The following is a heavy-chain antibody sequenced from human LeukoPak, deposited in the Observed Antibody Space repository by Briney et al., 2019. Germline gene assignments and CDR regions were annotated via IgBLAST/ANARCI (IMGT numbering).Heavy chain of an antibody. J-gene: IGHJ6*02. V-gene: IGHV3-21*01. CDR2: ISSSSYI. D-gene: IGHD2-15*01. CDR1: GFTFSSYS. CDR3: ARDVYGNCSGGSCYQYGMDV. Sequence: GGSLSLSCAASGFTFSSYSMNWVRQAPGKGLEWVSSISSSSYIYYADSVKGRFTISRDNAKNSLYLQMNSLRAEDTAVYYCARDVYGNCSGGSCYQYGMDVWGQGTTVTVSS.